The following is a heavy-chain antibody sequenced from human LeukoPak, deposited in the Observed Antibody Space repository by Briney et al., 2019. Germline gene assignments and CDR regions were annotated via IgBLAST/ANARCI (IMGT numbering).Heavy chain of an antibody. D-gene: IGHD2-15*01. CDR2: ISSSSSYI. J-gene: IGHJ4*02. CDR3: ARDSHDGSGGSCLDY. Sequence: PGGSLRLSCAASGFTFSSYSMNWVRQAPGKGLEWVSSISSSSSYIYYADSVKGRFTISRDNAKNSLYLQMNSLRAEDTAVYYCARDSHDGSGGSCLDYWGQGTLVTVSS. V-gene: IGHV3-21*01. CDR1: GFTFSSYS.